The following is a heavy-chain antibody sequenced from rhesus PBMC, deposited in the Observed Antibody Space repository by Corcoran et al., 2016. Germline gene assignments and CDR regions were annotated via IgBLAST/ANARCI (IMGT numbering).Heavy chain of an antibody. V-gene: IGHV4-122*02. CDR3: ARYRYSGIFRGLDS. CDR1: GGSISSDYYY. Sequence: QVQLQESGPGLVKPSETLSLTCAVSGGSISSDYYYWSWIRQPPGKGLEWMGDIPYTGSTNYNPSLKGRVTISRATSKNQFSLRLSSVTAADTAMYYCARYRYSGIFRGLDSWGQGVVVTVSS. CDR2: IPYTGST. J-gene: IGHJ6*01. D-gene: IGHD2-27*01.